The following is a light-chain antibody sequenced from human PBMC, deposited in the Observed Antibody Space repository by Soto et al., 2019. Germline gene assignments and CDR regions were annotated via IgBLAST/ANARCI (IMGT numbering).Light chain of an antibody. V-gene: IGKV1-5*01. CDR2: DAS. Sequence: DIQMTQSPSTLSASVGYRVTITCRASQSISSWLAWYQQKPGKAPKLLIYDASSLESGVPSRFSGSGSGTEFTLTISCLQPDDFATYYCQQYNSYPSMYTFGQGTKLEIK. CDR1: QSISSW. CDR3: QQYNSYPSMYT. J-gene: IGKJ2*01.